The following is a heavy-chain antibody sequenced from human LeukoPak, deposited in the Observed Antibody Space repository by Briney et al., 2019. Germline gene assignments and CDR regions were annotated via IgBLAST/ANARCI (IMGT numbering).Heavy chain of an antibody. Sequence: PGGSLRLSCAASGFTFSSYGMHWVRQAPGKGLEWVAVISYDGSNKYYADSVKGRFAISRDNSKNTLYLQMNSLRAEDTAMYYCAKSRPPSVVVAAVDYWGPGTLVTVSS. CDR3: AKSRPPSVVVAAVDY. CDR1: GFTFSSYG. V-gene: IGHV3-30*18. CDR2: ISYDGSNK. D-gene: IGHD2-15*01. J-gene: IGHJ4*02.